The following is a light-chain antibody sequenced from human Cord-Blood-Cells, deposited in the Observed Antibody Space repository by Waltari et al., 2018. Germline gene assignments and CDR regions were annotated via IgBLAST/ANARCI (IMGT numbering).Light chain of an antibody. J-gene: IGLJ3*02. Sequence: QSALTQPASVSGSPGQSITISCTGTSSDVGGYNYVSCYQQHPGKAPKLMIYDVSKQPSGVSNRFSGSKSGNTASLTISGLQAEDEADYYCSSYTSSSTLVFGGGTKLTVL. V-gene: IGLV2-14*01. CDR2: DVS. CDR1: SSDVGGYNY. CDR3: SSYTSSSTLV.